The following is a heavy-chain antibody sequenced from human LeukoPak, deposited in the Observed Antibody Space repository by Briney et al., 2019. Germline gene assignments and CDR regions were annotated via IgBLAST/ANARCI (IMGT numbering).Heavy chain of an antibody. CDR2: INHNGNVN. V-gene: IGHV3-7*03. J-gene: IGHJ4*02. CDR1: GFTFSSYW. D-gene: IGHD3-10*01. CDR3: ARDGED. Sequence: GGSLRLSCAASGFTFSSYWMNWARQAPGKGLEWVASINHNGNVNYYVDSVKGRFTISRDNAKNSLYLQMNSLRAEDTAVYYCARDGEDWGQGTLVTVSS.